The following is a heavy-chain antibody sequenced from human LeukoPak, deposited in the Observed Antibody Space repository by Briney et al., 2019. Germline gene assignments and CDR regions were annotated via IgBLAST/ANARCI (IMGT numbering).Heavy chain of an antibody. J-gene: IGHJ4*02. V-gene: IGHV1-46*01. D-gene: IGHD3-22*01. CDR3: ARDSNYYDSSGYGFDY. Sequence: ASVKVSCKASGGTFSSHAFSWVRQAPGQGLEWMGIINPSGGSTSYAQKFQGRVTMTRDMSTSTVYMELSSLRSEDTAVYYCARDSNYYDSSGYGFDYWGQGTLVTVSS. CDR1: GGTFSSHA. CDR2: INPSGGST.